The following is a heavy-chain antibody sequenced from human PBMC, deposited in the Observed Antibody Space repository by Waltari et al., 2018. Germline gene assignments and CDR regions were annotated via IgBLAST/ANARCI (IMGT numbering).Heavy chain of an antibody. Sequence: QVQLVQSGAEVKKRGSSVKVSCKASGGTFSSYAISWVRQAPGQGLEWMGRIIPIFGTANYAQKFQGRVTITADKSTSTAYMELSSLRSEDTAVYYCASSSVEDVRSSGWTYKDWGQGTLVTVSS. CDR2: IIPIFGTA. D-gene: IGHD6-19*01. J-gene: IGHJ4*02. CDR3: ASSSVEDVRSSGWTYKD. V-gene: IGHV1-69*08. CDR1: GGTFSSYA.